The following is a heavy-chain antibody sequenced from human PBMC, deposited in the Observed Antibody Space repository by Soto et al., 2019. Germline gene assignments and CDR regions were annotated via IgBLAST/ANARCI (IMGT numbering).Heavy chain of an antibody. V-gene: IGHV3-30*18. CDR2: ISYAGSNK. CDR1: GFTFSSYG. D-gene: IGHD2-2*01. Sequence: GGSLRLSCAASGFTFSSYGMHWVRQAPGKGLEWVAVISYAGSNKYYADSVKGRFTISRDNSKNTLYLHMNSLRAEDTAVYYCAKVYCSSTSCPSDYWGQGTLVTVSS. J-gene: IGHJ4*02. CDR3: AKVYCSSTSCPSDY.